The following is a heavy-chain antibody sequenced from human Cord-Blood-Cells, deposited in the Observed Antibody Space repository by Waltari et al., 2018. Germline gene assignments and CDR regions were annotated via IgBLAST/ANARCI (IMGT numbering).Heavy chain of an antibody. J-gene: IGHJ2*01. V-gene: IGHV4-34*01. D-gene: IGHD5-12*01. Sequence: QVQLQQWGAGLLKPSETLSLTCAVYGGSFSGYYWSWIRQPPGKGLEWSGEINHSGSTNYNPSLKSRVTISVDTSKNQFSLKLSSVTAADTAVYYCASSRGYWYFDLWGRGTLVTVSS. CDR2: INHSGST. CDR1: GGSFSGYY. CDR3: ASSRGYWYFDL.